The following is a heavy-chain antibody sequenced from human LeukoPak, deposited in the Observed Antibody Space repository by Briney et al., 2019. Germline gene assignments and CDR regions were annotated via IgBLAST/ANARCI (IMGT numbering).Heavy chain of an antibody. Sequence: GESLKISCKGSGYSFTSYWIGWVRQMPGKGPEWMGIIYPGDSDTRYSPSFQGQVTISADKSISTAYLQWSSLKASDTAMYYCARRDGYCSGGSCYFNWFDPWGQGTLVTVSS. CDR2: IYPGDSDT. CDR3: ARRDGYCSGGSCYFNWFDP. D-gene: IGHD2-15*01. V-gene: IGHV5-51*01. CDR1: GYSFTSYW. J-gene: IGHJ5*02.